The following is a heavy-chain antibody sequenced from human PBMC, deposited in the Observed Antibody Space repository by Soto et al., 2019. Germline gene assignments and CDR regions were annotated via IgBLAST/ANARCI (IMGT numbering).Heavy chain of an antibody. CDR3: AVDNWNDVGDAPMFDY. J-gene: IGHJ4*02. CDR2: IYSGGST. CDR1: GFTVSSNY. Sequence: PGGSLRLSCAASGFTVSSNYMSWVRQAPGKGLEWVSVIYSGGSTYYADSVKGRFTISRDNSKNTLYLQMNSLRAEDTAVYYCAVDNWNDVGDAPMFDYWGQGTLVTVSS. D-gene: IGHD1-20*01. V-gene: IGHV3-66*01.